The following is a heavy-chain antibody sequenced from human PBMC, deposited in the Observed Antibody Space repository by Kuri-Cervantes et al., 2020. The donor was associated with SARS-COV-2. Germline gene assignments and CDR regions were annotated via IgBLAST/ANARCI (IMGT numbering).Heavy chain of an antibody. CDR3: AREGEYQLLYSSGIYYYGMDV. CDR2: INPNSGGT. D-gene: IGHD2-2*02. Sequence: ASVKVSCKASGYTSTGYYMHWVRQAPEQGPEWMGWINPNSGGTNYAQKFQGRVTMTRDTSISTAYMELSRLRSDDTAVYYCAREGEYQLLYSSGIYYYGMDVWGQGTTVTVSS. J-gene: IGHJ6*02. CDR1: GYTSTGYY. V-gene: IGHV1-2*02.